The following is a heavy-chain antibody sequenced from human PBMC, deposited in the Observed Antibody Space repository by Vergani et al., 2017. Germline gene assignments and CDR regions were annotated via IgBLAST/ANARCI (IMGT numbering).Heavy chain of an antibody. D-gene: IGHD2-15*01. CDR3: ATLDRIPEI. CDR1: GFTFSTYA. CDR2: ISSDGGST. J-gene: IGHJ3*02. Sequence: EVQLLESGGGLVQPGGSLRLSCAASGFTFSTYAMTWVRQAPGKGLEWVSTISSDGGSTYYADSVKGRFTISRDNARNTLYLQMNSLRAEDTAVYYCATLDRIPEIWGQGTMVTVSS. V-gene: IGHV3-23*01.